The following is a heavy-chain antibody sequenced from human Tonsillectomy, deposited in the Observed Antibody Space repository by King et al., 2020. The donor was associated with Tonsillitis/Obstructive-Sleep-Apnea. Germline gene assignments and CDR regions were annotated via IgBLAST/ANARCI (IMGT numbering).Heavy chain of an antibody. CDR1: GFTFDDYG. D-gene: IGHD5-24*01. J-gene: IGHJ4*02. CDR3: ARVSEMATIFRFDY. V-gene: IGHV3-20*04. Sequence: VQLVESGGGVVRPGGSLRLSCAASGFTFDDYGMSWVRQPPGRGLEWGSGFNWMGGSTGFAALLKGRFPISRDNAKNSLDLQMNSLGAEDTALYYCARVSEMATIFRFDYWGQGTLVTVSS. CDR2: FNWMGGST.